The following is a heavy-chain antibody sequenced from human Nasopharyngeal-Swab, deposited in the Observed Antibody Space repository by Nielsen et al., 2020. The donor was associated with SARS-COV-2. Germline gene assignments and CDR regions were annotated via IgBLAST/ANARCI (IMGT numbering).Heavy chain of an antibody. J-gene: IGHJ6*02. CDR3: ARTAAASENGMDV. V-gene: IGHV3-21*01. CDR1: GFTFSSYS. Sequence: GESLKISCAASGFTFSSYSMNWVRQAPGKGLEWVSSISSSSSYIYYADSVEGRFTISRDNAKNSLYLQMNSLRAEDTAVYYCARTAAASENGMDVWGQGTTVTVSS. CDR2: ISSSSSYI. D-gene: IGHD2-2*01.